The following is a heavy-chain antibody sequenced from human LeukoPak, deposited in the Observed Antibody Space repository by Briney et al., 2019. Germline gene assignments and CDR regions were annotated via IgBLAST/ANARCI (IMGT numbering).Heavy chain of an antibody. V-gene: IGHV3-23*01. Sequence: PGASLRLSCAASGFTFSSYAMSWVRQAPGKGLEWVSAISGSGGSTYYADSVKGRFTISRDYSKNTLYLQMNSLRAEDTAVYYCAKDVMNSGSWGDYWGQGTLVTVSS. CDR3: AKDVMNSGSWGDY. D-gene: IGHD1-26*01. CDR1: GFTFSSYA. J-gene: IGHJ4*02. CDR2: ISGSGGST.